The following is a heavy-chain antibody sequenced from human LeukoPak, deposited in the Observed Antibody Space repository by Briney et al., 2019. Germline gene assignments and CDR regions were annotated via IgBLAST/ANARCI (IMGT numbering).Heavy chain of an antibody. J-gene: IGHJ4*02. CDR1: GFTFSSYG. Sequence: GRSLRLSCAASGFTFSSYGMHWVRQAPGKGLEWVAVIWYDGSNKYYADSVKGRFTISRDNSKNTLYLQMNSLRAEDTAVFYCARETEAFDNWGQGTLVTVSS. CDR3: ARETEAFDN. CDR2: IWYDGSNK. V-gene: IGHV3-33*01.